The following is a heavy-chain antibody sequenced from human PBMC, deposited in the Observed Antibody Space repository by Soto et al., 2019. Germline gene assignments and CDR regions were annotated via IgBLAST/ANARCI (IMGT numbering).Heavy chain of an antibody. J-gene: IGHJ6*02. V-gene: IGHV1-69*01. CDR2: SIPIFGTA. CDR3: ARGRGYSGDDHYYYFDMDV. CDR1: GGTFNNYP. D-gene: IGHD5-12*01. Sequence: QVQLVQSGAEEKKPASSVKVSCKASGGTFNNYPITWVRQAPGEGLEWMGGSIPIFGTANYAQNFQGRVTISVDESTSTAYMEQSSLRSEDTAVYYCARGRGYSGDDHYYYFDMDVWGQGTTVTVSS.